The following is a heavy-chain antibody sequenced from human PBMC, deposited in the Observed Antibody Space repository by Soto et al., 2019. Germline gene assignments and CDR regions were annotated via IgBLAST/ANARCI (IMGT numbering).Heavy chain of an antibody. D-gene: IGHD6-13*01. CDR2: IVVGSGNT. V-gene: IGHV1-58*01. CDR3: AADRIAAAGTNGYYYYGMDV. CDR1: GFTFTSSA. J-gene: IGHJ6*02. Sequence: QMQLVQSGPEVKKPGTSVKVSCKASGFTFTSSAVQWVRQARGQRLEWIGWIVVGSGNTNYAQKFQERVTITRDMSTRTAYMELSSLRSEDTAVYYCAADRIAAAGTNGYYYYGMDVWGQGTTVTVSS.